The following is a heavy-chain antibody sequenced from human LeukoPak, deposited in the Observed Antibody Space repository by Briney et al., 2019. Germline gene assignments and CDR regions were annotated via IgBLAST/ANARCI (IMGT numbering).Heavy chain of an antibody. CDR3: AKTISRMHPPDY. D-gene: IGHD1-14*01. CDR2: IYYSGST. V-gene: IGHV4-59*01. CDR1: GFSISSYS. Sequence: TTSETLSLTCTVSGFSISSYSWSWIRQPPGKGLEWIGYIYYSGSTNYNPSLKSRVTISIDTSKNQFSLKLSYVTAADTAVYYCAKTISRMHPPDYWGQGTLVTVSS. J-gene: IGHJ4*02.